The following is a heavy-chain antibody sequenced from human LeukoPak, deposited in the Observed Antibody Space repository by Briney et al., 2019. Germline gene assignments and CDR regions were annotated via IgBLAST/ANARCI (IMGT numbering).Heavy chain of an antibody. J-gene: IGHJ4*02. D-gene: IGHD2-15*01. V-gene: IGHV3-23*01. CDR1: GFTFYMYA. CDR2: MCGTAGCT. Sequence: GGSLTLSCQASGFTFYMYAMSWVRQAPGNGLEWVASMCGTAGCTFYPDSVKGRFTISRDNSKNSLYLQMNSLRAEDTALYYCARDDCSGGSCLTTPYFDYWGQGTLVTVSS. CDR3: ARDDCSGGSCLTTPYFDY.